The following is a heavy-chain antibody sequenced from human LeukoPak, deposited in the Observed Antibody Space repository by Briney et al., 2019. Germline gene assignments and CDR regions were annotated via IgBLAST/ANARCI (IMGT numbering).Heavy chain of an antibody. CDR1: GFTFNFYS. CDR2: ISGSGGST. Sequence: GGSLRLSCAVSGFTFNFYSMTWVRQAPGKGLEWVSAISGSGGSTYYADSVKGRFTISRDNSKNTLYLQMNSLRAEDTAVYYCAKEGGIVVALDYRGQGTLVTVSS. V-gene: IGHV3-23*01. CDR3: AKEGGIVVALDY. D-gene: IGHD1-26*01. J-gene: IGHJ4*02.